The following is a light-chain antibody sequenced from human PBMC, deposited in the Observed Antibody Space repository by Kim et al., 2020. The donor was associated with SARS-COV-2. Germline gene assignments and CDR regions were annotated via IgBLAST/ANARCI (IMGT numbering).Light chain of an antibody. CDR2: GAS. J-gene: IGKJ2*01. V-gene: IGKV3-20*01. Sequence: LSPGERATLSGRASQSVGSSYLAWYQQKPGQAPSLLIYGASSRATGIPDMFSGSGSGTDFTLTISRLEPEDFAVYYCQQYGSSPPTFGQGTKLEI. CDR1: QSVGSSY. CDR3: QQYGSSPPT.